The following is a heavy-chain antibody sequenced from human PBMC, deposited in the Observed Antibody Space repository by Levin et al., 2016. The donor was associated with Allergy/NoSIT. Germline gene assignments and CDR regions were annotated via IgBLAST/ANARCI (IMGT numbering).Heavy chain of an antibody. CDR1: GFTFSDYY. Sequence: GGSLRLSCAASGFTFSDYYMSWIRQTPGKGLEWVSYLSGSGYTIYYADSVKGRFTISRDNAKNSVYLQMNSLRADDTAVYYCARDDQVGGTYYPDYWGQGTLVTVSS. CDR3: ARDDQVGGTYYPDY. CDR2: LSGSGYTI. D-gene: IGHD1-26*01. V-gene: IGHV3-11*01. J-gene: IGHJ4*02.